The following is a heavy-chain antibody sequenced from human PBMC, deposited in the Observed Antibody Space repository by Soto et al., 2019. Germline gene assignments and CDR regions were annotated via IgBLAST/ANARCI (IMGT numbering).Heavy chain of an antibody. CDR3: ARTNWGRDYYYYMDV. CDR2: IYYSGST. CDR1: GGSISSYY. Sequence: PSETLSLTCTVSGGSISSYYWSWIRQPPGKGLEWIGYIYYSGSTNYNPSLKSRVTISVDTSKSQFSLKLSSVTAADTAVYYCARTNWGRDYYYYMDVWGKGTTVTVSS. D-gene: IGHD7-27*01. V-gene: IGHV4-59*01. J-gene: IGHJ6*03.